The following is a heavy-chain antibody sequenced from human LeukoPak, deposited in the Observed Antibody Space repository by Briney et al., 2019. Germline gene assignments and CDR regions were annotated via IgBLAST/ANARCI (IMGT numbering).Heavy chain of an antibody. J-gene: IGHJ4*02. V-gene: IGHV1-18*01. Sequence: GASVKVSCKASGYTFTSYGTSWVRQAPGQGLEWMGWISAYNGNTNYAQKLQGRVTMTTDTSTSTAYMELRSLRSDDTAVYYCARAGQFDFWSGYFDYWGQGTLVTVYS. D-gene: IGHD3-3*01. CDR3: ARAGQFDFWSGYFDY. CDR2: ISAYNGNT. CDR1: GYTFTSYG.